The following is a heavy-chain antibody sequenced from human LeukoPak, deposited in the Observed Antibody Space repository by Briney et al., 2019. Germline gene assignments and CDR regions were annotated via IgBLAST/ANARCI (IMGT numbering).Heavy chain of an antibody. V-gene: IGHV1-2*02. CDR2: INPNDGDT. J-gene: IGHJ4*02. CDR1: GYTFTDYY. D-gene: IGHD2-2*01. CDR3: ARANFLYCSSSTCLFDY. Sequence: VKVSCKASGYTFTDYYMHWVRQAPGQGFEWMGWINPNDGDTNYAQKFQGRVTMTRDTSISTAHVEVSRLRSDDTAVYYCARANFLYCSSSTCLFDYWGQGTLVTVSS.